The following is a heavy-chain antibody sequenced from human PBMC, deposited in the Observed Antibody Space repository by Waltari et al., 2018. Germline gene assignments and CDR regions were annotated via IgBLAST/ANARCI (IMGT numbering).Heavy chain of an antibody. CDR2: ISAGSGNK. J-gene: IGHJ3*02. Sequence: EVQLVESGGGLAQPGGSLRLSCAAAGLTSGRFSVNWVRQAPGKGLEWVSYISAGSGNKRYADSVEGRFSISRDNTRNSLSLQMNSLRVEDTAVYYCVRDHRFAFDNWGQGTVVSVSS. V-gene: IGHV3-48*04. CDR3: VRDHRFAFDN. CDR1: GLTSGRFS.